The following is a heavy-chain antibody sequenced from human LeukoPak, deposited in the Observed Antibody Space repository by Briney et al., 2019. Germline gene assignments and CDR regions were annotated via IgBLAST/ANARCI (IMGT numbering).Heavy chain of an antibody. CDR2: ISSSSSYI. V-gene: IGHV3-21*01. Sequence: PGGSLRLSCAASGFTFSSYSMNWVRQAPGKGLEWVSSISSSSSYIYYADSVKGRFTISRDNAKNSLYLQMNSLRAEDTAVYYCAKKATSLNYIDYWGQGTLVTVSS. J-gene: IGHJ4*02. CDR3: AKKATSLNYIDY. CDR1: GFTFSSYS.